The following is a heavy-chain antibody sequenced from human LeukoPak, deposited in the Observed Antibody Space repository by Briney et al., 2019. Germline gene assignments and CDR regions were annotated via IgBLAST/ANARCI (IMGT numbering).Heavy chain of an antibody. Sequence: SETLSLTCTVSGGSISSYSWSWIRQPPGKGLEWIGYIYYDGNTNYNPSLKSRVTMSVDMSKNQFSLKLTSVTAADTAVYFCGRDHGTNWLNWFDPWGQGTLVTVSS. CDR3: GRDHGTNWLNWFDP. CDR2: IYYDGNT. CDR1: GGSISSYS. D-gene: IGHD5-24*01. J-gene: IGHJ5*02. V-gene: IGHV4-59*01.